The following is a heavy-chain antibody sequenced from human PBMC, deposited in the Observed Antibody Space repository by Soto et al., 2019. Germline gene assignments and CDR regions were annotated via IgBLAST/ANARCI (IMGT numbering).Heavy chain of an antibody. CDR1: GYTFTSYD. J-gene: IGHJ4*02. D-gene: IGHD6-13*01. V-gene: IGHV1-8*01. CDR2: MNPNSGNT. CDR3: AHSGYSSSWTLGY. Sequence: ASVKVSCKASGYTFTSYDINWVRQATGQGLEWMGWMNPNSGNTGYAQKFQGRLTITKDTSKNQVVLTMTNMDPVDTATYYCAHSGYSSSWTLGYWGQGTLVTVSS.